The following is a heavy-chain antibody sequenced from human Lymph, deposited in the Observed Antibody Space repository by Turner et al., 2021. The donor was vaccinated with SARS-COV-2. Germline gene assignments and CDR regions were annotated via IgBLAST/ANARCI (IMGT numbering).Heavy chain of an antibody. CDR3: ARDTAVAGNLGALDI. CDR2: RIHIFGTG. J-gene: IGHJ3*02. CDR1: GGPFSSCA. V-gene: IGHV1-69*01. D-gene: IGHD6-19*01. Sequence: QVQLVQSVAEVKKPGSSVTVSCKASGGPFSSCAISWVRQAPGQGLAWMGGRIHIFGTGNYEQKFQGRVTITADESTSKAYRELSSLRSEDTAVYYCARDTAVAGNLGALDIWGQGTMVTVSS.